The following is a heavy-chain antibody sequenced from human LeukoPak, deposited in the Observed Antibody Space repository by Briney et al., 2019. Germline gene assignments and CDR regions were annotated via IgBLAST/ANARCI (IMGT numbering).Heavy chain of an antibody. V-gene: IGHV3-74*03. CDR3: VVVVEPPDSDGFDV. Sequence: GGSLRLSCAASGFTFGNSWVHQVRQAPGKGLVWVSLINADGGTTSYADSVKGRFTISRDNARNTLSLQMNSLTIEDTAVYYCVVVVEPPDSDGFDVWGQGTMITVSS. CDR2: INADGGTT. CDR1: GFTFGNSW. D-gene: IGHD1-14*01. J-gene: IGHJ3*01.